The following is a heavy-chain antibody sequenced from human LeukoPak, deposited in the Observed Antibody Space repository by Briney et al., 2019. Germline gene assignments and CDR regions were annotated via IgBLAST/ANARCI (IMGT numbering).Heavy chain of an antibody. J-gene: IGHJ4*02. CDR1: GGTFSSYA. V-gene: IGHV1-69*06. Sequence: SVKVSCKASGGTFSSYAISWVRQAPGQGLEWMGGIIPIFGTANYAQKFQGRVTIIADKSTSTAYMELSSLRSEDTAVYYCAKASNYYGSGSYYQYWGQGTLVTVSS. CDR3: AKASNYYGSGSYYQY. D-gene: IGHD3-10*01. CDR2: IIPIFGTA.